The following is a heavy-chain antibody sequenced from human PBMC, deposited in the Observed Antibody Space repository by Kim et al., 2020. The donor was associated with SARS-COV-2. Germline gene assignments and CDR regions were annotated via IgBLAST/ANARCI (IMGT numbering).Heavy chain of an antibody. Sequence: VKGRFTISRDNAKNTLYLQMNSLRAEDTAVYYCATKIAAGWSYYYYYMDVWGTGTTVTVSS. CDR3: ATKIAAGWSYYYYYMDV. V-gene: IGHV3-74*01. D-gene: IGHD6-13*01. J-gene: IGHJ6*03.